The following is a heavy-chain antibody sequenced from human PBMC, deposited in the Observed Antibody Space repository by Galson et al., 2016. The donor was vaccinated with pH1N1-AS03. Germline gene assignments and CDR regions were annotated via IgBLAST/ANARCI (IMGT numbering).Heavy chain of an antibody. Sequence: SVKVSCKASGYTFTSYGIGWARQAPGQGLEWMGWISPYNGRTEYAQKLQGRVTMTTDTSTSTAYMELRSLISDDTAMYYCARAFCSGGSCYDYFYYAVDVWGQGTTVTVSS. D-gene: IGHD2-15*01. J-gene: IGHJ6*02. V-gene: IGHV1-18*01. CDR2: ISPYNGRT. CDR3: ARAFCSGGSCYDYFYYAVDV. CDR1: GYTFTSYG.